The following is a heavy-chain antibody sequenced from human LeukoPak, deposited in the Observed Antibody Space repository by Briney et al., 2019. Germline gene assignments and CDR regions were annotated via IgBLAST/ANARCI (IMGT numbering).Heavy chain of an antibody. D-gene: IGHD3-16*01. V-gene: IGHV3-64D*09. CDR3: VKGEDAWLSGAFDI. J-gene: IGHJ3*02. CDR2: ISSNGGST. CDR1: GFTFTSYA. Sequence: GGSLRLFCSVPGFTFTSYAMDWARQAPGKGLEYVSAISSNGGSTYYADSVKGRFTISRDNSKNPLYLQMSSLRAEDTAVYYCVKGEDAWLSGAFDIWGQGTMVTVSS.